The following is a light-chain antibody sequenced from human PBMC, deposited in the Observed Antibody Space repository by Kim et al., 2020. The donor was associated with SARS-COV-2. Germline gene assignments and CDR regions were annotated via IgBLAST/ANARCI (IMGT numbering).Light chain of an antibody. V-gene: IGKV3-11*01. CDR3: QHRSNWPLT. CDR1: ESISTY. Sequence: LSPGERATLSCRASESISTYLAWYQQKPGRAPRLLIYDASNRATGIPARFSGSGSGTDFTLTISSLEPEDFAVYFCQHRSNWPLTFGPGTKVDIK. J-gene: IGKJ3*01. CDR2: DAS.